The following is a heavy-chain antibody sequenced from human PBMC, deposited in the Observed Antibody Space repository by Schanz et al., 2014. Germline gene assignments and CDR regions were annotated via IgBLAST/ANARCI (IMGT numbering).Heavy chain of an antibody. CDR3: AREQIMAAAGLVDY. J-gene: IGHJ4*01. V-gene: IGHV3-21*04. CDR1: GFTFSSYA. D-gene: IGHD6-13*01. Sequence: EVQLVESGGGLVKPGGSLRLSCAASGFTFSSYAMNWVRQAPGKGLEWVSSISHSGGSKYYADSVKGRFTVSRDNAKNSLYLQMNSLRVEDTAVYYCAREQIMAAAGLVDYWGHGTLVTVAS. CDR2: ISHSGGSK.